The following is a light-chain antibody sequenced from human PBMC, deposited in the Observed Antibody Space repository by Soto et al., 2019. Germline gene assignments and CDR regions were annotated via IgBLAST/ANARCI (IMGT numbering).Light chain of an antibody. CDR1: QTVRNNY. V-gene: IGKV3-20*01. CDR2: DAS. Sequence: EFVLTQSPGTLSLSPGERATLSCRASQTVRNNYLAWYQQKPGQAPRLLIYDASSRATGITDRFSGGGSGTDLTLTISRLEPEDFAVYYCQQFSSYPLTFGGGTKVDIK. J-gene: IGKJ4*01. CDR3: QQFSSYPLT.